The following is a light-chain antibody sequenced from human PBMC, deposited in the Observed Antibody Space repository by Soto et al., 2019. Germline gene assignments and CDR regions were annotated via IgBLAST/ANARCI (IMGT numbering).Light chain of an antibody. V-gene: IGKV2-30*01. CDR3: MQVTHLPLT. CDR1: QSLLYRDGNTY. J-gene: IGKJ4*01. CDR2: KVS. Sequence: DVVMTQSPLSLSVTLGQPASISCQSTQSLLYRDGNTYLNWFQQRPGQSPRRLTYKVSHRDSGVPDRFSGSESGNDFTLKISRVQAEDVVVYFCMQVTHLPLTFCGGTRVEIK.